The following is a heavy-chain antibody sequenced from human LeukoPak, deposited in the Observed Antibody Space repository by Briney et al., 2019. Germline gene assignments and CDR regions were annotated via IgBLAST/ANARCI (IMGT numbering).Heavy chain of an antibody. D-gene: IGHD3-16*01. V-gene: IGHV4-39*07. CDR2: IYYSGST. CDR1: GGSISSSSYY. J-gene: IGHJ5*02. Sequence: PSETLSLTCTVSGGSISSSSYYWGWVRQPPGEGLEWIGTIYYSGSTYYNPSLKSRVTISVDTSKNQFSLKLSSVTAADTAVYYCARALGDPWGQGTLVTVSS. CDR3: ARALGDP.